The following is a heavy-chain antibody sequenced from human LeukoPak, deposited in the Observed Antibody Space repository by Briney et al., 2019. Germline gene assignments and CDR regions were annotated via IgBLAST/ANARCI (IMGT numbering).Heavy chain of an antibody. J-gene: IGHJ4*02. D-gene: IGHD4-17*01. CDR1: GFTFSDYY. Sequence: GGSLRLSCAASGFTFSDYYMSWVRQAPGKGLEWVSGISGSGGSTYYADSVKGRFTISRDNSKNTLYLQMNSLRAEDTAVYYCAKDRTPVDYGDYDGHFDYWGQGTLVTVSS. CDR2: ISGSGGST. CDR3: AKDRTPVDYGDYDGHFDY. V-gene: IGHV3-23*01.